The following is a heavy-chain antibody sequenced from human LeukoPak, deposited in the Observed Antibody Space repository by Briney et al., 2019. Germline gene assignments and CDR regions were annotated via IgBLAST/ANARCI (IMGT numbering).Heavy chain of an antibody. J-gene: IGHJ4*02. CDR1: GYTFTVYY. CDR2: INPNSGGT. V-gene: IGHV1-2*06. CDR3: ARASQWLVHPGFDY. Sequence: GASVRVSCTASGYTFTVYYMHWVRQAPGQGPEWIGRINPNSGGTNYAQKFQGRVTMTRDTSISTAYMELSRLQSDDTAVYYCARASQWLVHPGFDYWGQGTLVTVSS. D-gene: IGHD6-19*01.